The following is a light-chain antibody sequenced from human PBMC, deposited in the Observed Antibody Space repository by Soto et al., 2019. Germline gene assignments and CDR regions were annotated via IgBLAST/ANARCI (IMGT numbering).Light chain of an antibody. V-gene: IGLV2-14*01. CDR2: EVT. J-gene: IGLJ1*01. CDR3: SSHTDSSTYV. Sequence: QSALTQPASVSGSPGQSIAISCTGTSSDVGGYNFVSWYQQHPGEAPKLIIHEVTNRPSGVSDRFSGSKSGNTASLTISGLQADDEADYYCSSHTDSSTYVFGTGTKVTVL. CDR1: SSDVGGYNF.